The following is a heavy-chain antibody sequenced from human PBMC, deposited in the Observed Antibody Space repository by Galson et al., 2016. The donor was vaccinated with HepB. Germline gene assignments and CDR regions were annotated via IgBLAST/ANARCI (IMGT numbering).Heavy chain of an antibody. CDR3: AREYRGYCSGGSCYSVDAFDF. J-gene: IGHJ3*01. Sequence: ETLSLTCTVSGGSISSSYWSWIRQPPGEGLEWIGYIYYSGNTNYNPSLKSRVTISVDTSKNQFSLRLSSVTAADTAVYYCAREYRGYCSGGSCYSVDAFDFWGQGTMVTVSS. V-gene: IGHV4-59*01. CDR1: GGSISSSY. CDR2: IYYSGNT. D-gene: IGHD2-15*01.